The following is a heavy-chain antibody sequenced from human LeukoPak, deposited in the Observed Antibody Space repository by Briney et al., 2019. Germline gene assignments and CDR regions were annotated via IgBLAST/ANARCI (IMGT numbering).Heavy chain of an antibody. CDR2: IYYSGST. CDR1: GGSISSYY. V-gene: IGHV4-59*08. D-gene: IGHD4-11*01. Sequence: PSETLSLTCTVSGGSISSYYWSWIRQPPGKGLEWIGYIYYSGSTNYNPSLKSRVTISVDTSKNQFSLKLSSVTAADTAVYYCARLYSLHAFDIWGQGTMVTVSS. CDR3: ARLYSLHAFDI. J-gene: IGHJ3*02.